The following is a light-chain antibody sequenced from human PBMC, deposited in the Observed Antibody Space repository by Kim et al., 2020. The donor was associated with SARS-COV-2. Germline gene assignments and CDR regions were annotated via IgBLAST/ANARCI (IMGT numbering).Light chain of an antibody. CDR3: QQSYSTPYT. V-gene: IGKV1-39*01. CDR2: AAS. CDR1: QSISSD. J-gene: IGKJ2*01. Sequence: DIQMTQSPSSLSASVGDRVTITCRASQSISSDLNWYQQKPGKAPNLLIYAASSLQSGVPSRFSGSGSGTDFTLTISSLQPGDFATDYCQQSYSTPYTFGQGTKLEL.